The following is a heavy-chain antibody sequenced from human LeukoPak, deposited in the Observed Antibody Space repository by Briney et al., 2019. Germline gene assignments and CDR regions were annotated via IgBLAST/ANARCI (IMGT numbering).Heavy chain of an antibody. CDR3: ASRRYCTNGVCYPFDY. CDR1: GYTFTGYY. D-gene: IGHD2-8*01. V-gene: IGHV1-2*02. Sequence: ASVQVSYKASGYTFTGYYMHWVRQAPGQGLEWMGWINPNSGGTNYAQKFQGRVAMTRDTSISTAYMELSSLRSDDTAVYYCASRRYCTNGVCYPFDYWGQGTLVTVSS. CDR2: INPNSGGT. J-gene: IGHJ4*02.